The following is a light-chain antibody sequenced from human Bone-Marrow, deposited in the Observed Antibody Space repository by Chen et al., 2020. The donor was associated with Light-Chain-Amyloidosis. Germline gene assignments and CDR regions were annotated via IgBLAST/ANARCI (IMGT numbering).Light chain of an antibody. V-gene: IGKV2-40*01. CDR3: TQRTEFPHT. CDR1: QSLLDGDDGNTY. J-gene: IGKJ4*01. CDR2: SVS. Sequence: DIVMTQTPLSLPVTPGAPASISCRSRQSLLDGDDGNTYLDWYLQKPGQSPQVLIYSVSYRASGVPDRFSGSGSGTDFTLKISRVEAEDVAVYYCTQRTEFPHTFGGGTKVDIK.